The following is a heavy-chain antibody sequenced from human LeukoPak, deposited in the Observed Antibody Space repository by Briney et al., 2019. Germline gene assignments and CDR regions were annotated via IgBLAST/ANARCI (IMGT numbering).Heavy chain of an antibody. Sequence: SETLSLTCTVFGDSISSHYWSWIRQPPGKGLEWIGYINYSGNTDYNPSLKSRVTISVDTSKNQFSLRLSSVTAADTAVYYCAREGRQDYVYFDYWGQGTRVTVSS. CDR1: GDSISSHY. CDR3: AREGRQDYVYFDY. J-gene: IGHJ4*02. D-gene: IGHD4-17*01. V-gene: IGHV4-59*11. CDR2: INYSGNT.